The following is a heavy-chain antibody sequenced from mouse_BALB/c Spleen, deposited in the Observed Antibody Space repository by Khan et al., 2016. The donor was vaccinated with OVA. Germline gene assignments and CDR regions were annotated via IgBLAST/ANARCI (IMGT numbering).Heavy chain of an antibody. V-gene: IGHV1-87*01. CDR2: IYPGDGDT. D-gene: IGHD1-1*02. CDR1: GYTFTRYW. CDR3: ASHYGHYCDY. Sequence: QVRLQQSGAELARPGASVKLSCKASGYTFTRYWMLWVKQRPGQGLEWIGAIYPGDGDTRYTQKFKGKATLTADKSSSTAYMQLSSLASDDSAVYYCASHYGHYCDYWGQGTTLTVSS. J-gene: IGHJ2*01.